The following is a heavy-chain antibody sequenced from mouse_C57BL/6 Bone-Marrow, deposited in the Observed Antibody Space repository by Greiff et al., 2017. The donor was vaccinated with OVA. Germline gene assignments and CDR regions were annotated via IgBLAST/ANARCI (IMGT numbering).Heavy chain of an antibody. CDR2: IHPNSGST. J-gene: IGHJ4*01. D-gene: IGHD4-1*01. Sequence: QVQLQQPGAELVKPGASVKLSCKASGYTFTSYWMYWVKQRPGQGLEWIGMIHPNSGSTNYNEKFKSKATLTVDKSSSTAYMQLSSLTSEDSAVYYCAKTGTRGYAMDYWGQGTSVTVSS. V-gene: IGHV1-64*01. CDR1: GYTFTSYW. CDR3: AKTGTRGYAMDY.